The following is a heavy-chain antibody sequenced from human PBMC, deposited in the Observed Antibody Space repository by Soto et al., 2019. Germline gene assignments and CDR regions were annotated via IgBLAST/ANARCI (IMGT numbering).Heavy chain of an antibody. Sequence: EVQLVESGGGLVQPGGSLRLSCAASGYPFSRHWIHWVRQAPGQGPVGVSRISPDGTVTDYADFVEGRFTISRDNAQNTLYLQMSGLRAEDTAVYYCARPRSMSSSGFDIWGQGTMVIVSS. CDR3: ARPRSMSSSGFDI. J-gene: IGHJ3*02. CDR1: GYPFSRHW. D-gene: IGHD1-26*01. V-gene: IGHV3-74*01. CDR2: ISPDGTVT.